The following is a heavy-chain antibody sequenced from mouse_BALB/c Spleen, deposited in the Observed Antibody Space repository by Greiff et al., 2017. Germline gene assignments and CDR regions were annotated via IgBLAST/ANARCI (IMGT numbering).Heavy chain of an antibody. Sequence: EVKLVESGGGLVKPGGSLKLSCAASGFTFSDYYMYWVRQTPEKRLEWVATISDGGSYTYYPDSVKGRFTISRDNAKNNLYLQMSSLKSEDTAMYYCARGYYRYRGFDYWGQGTTLTVSS. CDR3: ARGYYRYRGFDY. J-gene: IGHJ2*01. CDR1: GFTFSDYY. D-gene: IGHD2-14*01. V-gene: IGHV5-4*02. CDR2: ISDGGSYT.